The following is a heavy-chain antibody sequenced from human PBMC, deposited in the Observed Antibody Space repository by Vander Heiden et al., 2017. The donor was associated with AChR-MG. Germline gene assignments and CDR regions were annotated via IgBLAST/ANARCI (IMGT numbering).Heavy chain of an antibody. Sequence: QVQLVQSGAEVKKPGASVKVSCKVSEYTFTELAIHWVRQAPGKGLEWVGGLDHEDGETVYAQNLQGRVILTEDRSTDTAYMELSSLRSDDTAVYYCATLEGFRSGSGYYLDFWGQGTLVTVSS. D-gene: IGHD3-3*01. CDR1: EYTFTELA. CDR2: LDHEDGET. J-gene: IGHJ4*02. V-gene: IGHV1-24*01. CDR3: ATLEGFRSGSGYYLDF.